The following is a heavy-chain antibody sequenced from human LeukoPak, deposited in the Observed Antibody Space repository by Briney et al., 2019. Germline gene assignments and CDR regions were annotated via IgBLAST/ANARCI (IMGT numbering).Heavy chain of an antibody. J-gene: IGHJ6*02. CDR3: AKRRAVTTFLDFYGMDV. CDR2: INSGGNT. Sequence: GGSLRLSCAGSGFTVTNSYMTWVRQAPGKGLEWVSFINSGGNTYYADSVKGRFTISRDKLKNTLYLQMNSLRAEDTAVYYCAKRRAVTTFLDFYGMDVWGQGTTVTVSS. D-gene: IGHD2/OR15-2a*01. CDR1: GFTVTNSY. V-gene: IGHV3-53*01.